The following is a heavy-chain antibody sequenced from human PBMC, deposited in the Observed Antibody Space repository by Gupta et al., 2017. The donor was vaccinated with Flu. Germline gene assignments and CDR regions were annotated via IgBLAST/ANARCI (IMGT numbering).Heavy chain of an antibody. D-gene: IGHD3-22*01. CDR3: ALRGDSSGYYYHAVAGFDY. Sequence: HVQLVQSGAEVKKPGSSVKVSGKASGGTFSSYAISWVRQAPGQGLEWMGGIIPIFGTANYAQKFQGRVTITADKSTSTAYMELSSLRSEDTAVYYCALRGDSSGYYYHAVAGFDYWGQGTLVTVSS. CDR1: GGTFSSYA. V-gene: IGHV1-69*06. CDR2: IIPIFGTA. J-gene: IGHJ4*02.